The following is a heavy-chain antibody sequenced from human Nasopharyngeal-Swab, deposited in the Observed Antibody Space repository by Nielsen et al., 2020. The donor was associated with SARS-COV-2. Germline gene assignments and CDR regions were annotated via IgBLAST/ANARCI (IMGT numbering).Heavy chain of an antibody. CDR3: ARHSSDYHSYYYYMDV. CDR2: IYYSGST. J-gene: IGHJ6*03. V-gene: IGHV4-39*01. D-gene: IGHD3-16*01. CDR1: GGSISSSSYY. Sequence: SETLSLTCTVSGGSISSSSYYWGWIRQPPGKGLEWIGSIYYSGSTYYNPSLKSRVTISVDTSKNQFSLKLSSVTAADTAVYYCARHSSDYHSYYYYMDVWGKGTTVTVSS.